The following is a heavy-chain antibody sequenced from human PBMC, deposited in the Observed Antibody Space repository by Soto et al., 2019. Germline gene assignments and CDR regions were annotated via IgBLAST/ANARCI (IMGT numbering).Heavy chain of an antibody. CDR3: ARASHSQQPNHRWGGGYMDV. CDR2: IYFSGST. Sequence: QVQLQESGPGLVKPSQTLSLTCAVSGGSISNGGYYWSWIRQHPGNGLEWIGSIYFSGSTYYNPSLKSRVTISVATPKTQFSLKLSSVTAADTAVYYCARASHSQQPNHRWGGGYMDVWGKGTTVTVSS. D-gene: IGHD6-13*01. V-gene: IGHV4-31*11. CDR1: GGSISNGGYY. J-gene: IGHJ6*03.